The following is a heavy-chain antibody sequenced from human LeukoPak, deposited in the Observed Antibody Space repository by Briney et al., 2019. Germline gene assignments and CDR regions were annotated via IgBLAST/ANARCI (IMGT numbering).Heavy chain of an antibody. D-gene: IGHD4-17*01. V-gene: IGHV4-61*08. Sequence: PSQTLSLTCTVSGGSISSGGYYWSWIRQPPGKGLEWIGYIYYSGSTNYNPSLKSRVTISVDTSKNQFSLKLSSVTAADTAVYYCAREIPGYGDYESSYYFDYWGQGTLVTVSS. CDR2: IYYSGST. CDR3: AREIPGYGDYESSYYFDY. CDR1: GGSISSGGYY. J-gene: IGHJ4*02.